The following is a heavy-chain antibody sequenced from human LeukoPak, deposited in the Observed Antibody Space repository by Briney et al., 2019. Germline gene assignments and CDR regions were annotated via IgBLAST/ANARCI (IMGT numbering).Heavy chain of an antibody. J-gene: IGHJ4*02. CDR1: GFTLSGYS. CDR3: ARGRPYYFDY. D-gene: IGHD6-6*01. V-gene: IGHV3-48*02. CDR2: ITISSSTI. Sequence: GGSLRLSCAAPGFTLSGYSMNWVRQAPGKGLEWVSYITISSSTIYYADSVKGRFTISRDNAKNSLYLQMNSLRDEDTAVYYCARGRPYYFDYWGQGTLVTVSS.